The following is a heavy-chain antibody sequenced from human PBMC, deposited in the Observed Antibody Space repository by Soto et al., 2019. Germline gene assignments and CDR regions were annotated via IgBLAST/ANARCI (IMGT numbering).Heavy chain of an antibody. CDR2: ISGSGGST. V-gene: IGHV3-23*01. J-gene: IGHJ4*02. Sequence: EVQLLESGGGLVQPGGSLRLSCAASGFTFSSYAMSWVRQAPGKGLEWVSAISGSGGSTYYADYVKGRFTIYRDNSKNTLYLQMNSLRAEDTAVYYCAKEPTPRTSDTDPDFDYWGQGTLVTVSS. D-gene: IGHD5-18*01. CDR1: GFTFSSYA. CDR3: AKEPTPRTSDTDPDFDY.